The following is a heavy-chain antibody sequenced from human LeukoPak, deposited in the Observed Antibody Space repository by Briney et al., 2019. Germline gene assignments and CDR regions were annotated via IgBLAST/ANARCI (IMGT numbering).Heavy chain of an antibody. Sequence: GGSLRLSCAASGFTLSSYAMHWVRQPAGKGLEWLSAIGTAGDTFYPGSVKGRFTISRENAKKSLFLQMNSLRAEDTAVYYCARQNTPHGSFDYWGQGTLVTVSS. CDR2: IGTAGDT. J-gene: IGHJ4*02. D-gene: IGHD1-26*01. CDR1: GFTLSSYA. CDR3: ARQNTPHGSFDY. V-gene: IGHV3-13*01.